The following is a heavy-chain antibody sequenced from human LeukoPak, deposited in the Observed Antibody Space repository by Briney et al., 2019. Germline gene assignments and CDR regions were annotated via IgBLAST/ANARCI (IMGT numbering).Heavy chain of an antibody. CDR2: IYYSGST. CDR1: GCSISSYY. D-gene: IGHD1-26*01. Sequence: SETLSLTCTVSGCSISSYYWSWIRQPPGKGLEWIGYIYYSGSTNYNPSLKSRVTVSVDTSKNQFSLKLSSVTAADTAVYYCARRLGTGGELGYYFDYWGQGTLVTVSS. J-gene: IGHJ4*02. CDR3: ARRLGTGGELGYYFDY. V-gene: IGHV4-59*01.